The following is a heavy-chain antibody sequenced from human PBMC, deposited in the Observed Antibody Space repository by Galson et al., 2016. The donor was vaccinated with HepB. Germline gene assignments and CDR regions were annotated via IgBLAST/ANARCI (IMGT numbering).Heavy chain of an antibody. D-gene: IGHD1-26*01. J-gene: IGHJ4*02. CDR2: IDNGDSG. V-gene: IGHV3-53*04. CDR1: GFSGSYHY. CDR3: ATIRAEWELGGGHFDT. Sequence: SLRLSCAVSGFSGSYHYVSWLRQAPGKGLEWVALIDNGDSGHYADSVKGRFTISRHNSKNTVDLQMNGLKIEDTAVYYCATIRAEWELGGGHFDTWGQGTLVTVSS.